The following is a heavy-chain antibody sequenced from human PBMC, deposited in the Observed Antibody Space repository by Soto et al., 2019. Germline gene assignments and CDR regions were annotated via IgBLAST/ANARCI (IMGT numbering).Heavy chain of an antibody. D-gene: IGHD2-15*01. CDR3: ARGTVYCSGGSCPPGY. V-gene: IGHV4-39*01. CDR2: IYYSGST. CDR1: GGSISSSSYY. Sequence: SETLSLTCTVSGGSISSSSYYWGWIRQPPGKGLEWIGSIYYSGSTYYNPSLKSRVTISVDTSKNQFSLKLSSVTAADTAVYYCARGTVYCSGGSCPPGYWGQGTLVTVSS. J-gene: IGHJ4*02.